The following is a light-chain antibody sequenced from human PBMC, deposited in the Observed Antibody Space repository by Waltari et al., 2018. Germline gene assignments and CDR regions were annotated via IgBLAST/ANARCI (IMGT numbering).Light chain of an antibody. Sequence: ETVLTQSPVTLSLSPGERATLSCRASQTVNTYLAWYQQKPGQAPRLLIYDTSNRATGIPARFSGSGSGTDFTLTISSLEPEDFAVYHCQQRNSWPLTFGGGTKVEIK. CDR3: QQRNSWPLT. CDR2: DTS. J-gene: IGKJ4*01. V-gene: IGKV3-11*01. CDR1: QTVNTY.